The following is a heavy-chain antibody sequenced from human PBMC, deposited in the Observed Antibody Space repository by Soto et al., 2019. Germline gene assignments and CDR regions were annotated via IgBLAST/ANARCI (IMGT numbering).Heavy chain of an antibody. D-gene: IGHD2-2*01. CDR3: ARDVGYCSSTSCYGAWFDP. CDR2: INPNSGGT. CDR1: GYTFTGYY. Sequence: QVQLVQSGAEVKKPGASVKVSCKASGYTFTGYYMHWVRQDPGQGLEWMGWINPNSGGTNYAQKFQGRVTMTRDTSISTAYMELSRLRSDDTAVYYCARDVGYCSSTSCYGAWFDPWGQGTLVTVSS. V-gene: IGHV1-2*02. J-gene: IGHJ5*02.